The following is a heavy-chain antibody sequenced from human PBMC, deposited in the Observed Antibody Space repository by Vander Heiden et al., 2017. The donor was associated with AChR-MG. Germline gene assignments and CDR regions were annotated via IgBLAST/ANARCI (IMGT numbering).Heavy chain of an antibody. Sequence: QVQLVESGGGVVQPGRSLRLSCEASGSTFSGYGMHWGRQAPGKGLEWVAVIWYDGSNKYYADSVKGRFTISRDNSKNTLYLQMNSLRAEDTAVYYCARDRGAYGRSSTFDYWGQGTLVTVSS. CDR1: GSTFSGYG. V-gene: IGHV3-33*01. CDR2: IWYDGSNK. J-gene: IGHJ4*02. CDR3: ARDRGAYGRSSTFDY. D-gene: IGHD6-6*01.